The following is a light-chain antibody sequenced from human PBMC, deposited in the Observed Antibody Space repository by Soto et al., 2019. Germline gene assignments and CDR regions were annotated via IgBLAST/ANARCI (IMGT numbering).Light chain of an antibody. J-gene: IGKJ1*01. CDR3: QQYVTSPWA. CDR2: GAS. CDR1: QGVSSSF. Sequence: EIVLTQSPGTLSLSPGERATLSGRASQGVSSSFLAWYQQKPGQAPRLPIYGASNRATGIPDRFSGSGSGTDFTLTISRLEPEDLAVYYCQQYVTSPWAFGQGTKVAIE. V-gene: IGKV3-20*01.